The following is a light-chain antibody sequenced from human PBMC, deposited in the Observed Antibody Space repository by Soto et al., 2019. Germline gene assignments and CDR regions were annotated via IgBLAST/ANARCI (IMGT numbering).Light chain of an antibody. J-gene: IGKJ3*01. CDR2: DAS. V-gene: IGKV1-33*01. CDR3: QQYDNLPGVT. Sequence: DIQMIQSPSSLSASVGDRVTITCQASQDISNYLHWYQQKPGKAPKLLIYDASNLETGVPSRFSGSGSGTDFTFPISSLQPEDIATYYCQQYDNLPGVTFGPGTKVDIK. CDR1: QDISNY.